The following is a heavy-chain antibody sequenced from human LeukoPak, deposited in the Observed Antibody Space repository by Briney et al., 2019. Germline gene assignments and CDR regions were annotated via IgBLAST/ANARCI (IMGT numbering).Heavy chain of an antibody. D-gene: IGHD6-13*01. V-gene: IGHV3-7*04. Sequence: GGSLRLSCAASGFIFSSHWMSWVRQAPGKGLEWVANIKHDGTEQYFVDSVKGRFTISRDNAKNSLFLQMNSLRAEDAAVYYCARSYSRVGFDFWGQGTLVTVSS. CDR3: ARSYSRVGFDF. CDR1: GFIFSSHW. CDR2: IKHDGTEQ. J-gene: IGHJ4*02.